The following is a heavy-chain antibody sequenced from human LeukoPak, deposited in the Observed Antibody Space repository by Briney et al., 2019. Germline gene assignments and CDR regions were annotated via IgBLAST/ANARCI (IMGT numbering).Heavy chain of an antibody. J-gene: IGHJ4*02. V-gene: IGHV4-34*01. CDR1: GGSFSGYY. Sequence: KPSETLSLTCAVYGGSFSGYYWSWIRQPPGKGLEWIGEINHSGSTNYNPSLKSRVTISVDTSKNQFSLKLSSVTAADTAVYYCARGSKTGGLDYWGQGTLVTVSS. CDR3: ARGSKTGGLDY. D-gene: IGHD3-16*01. CDR2: INHSGST.